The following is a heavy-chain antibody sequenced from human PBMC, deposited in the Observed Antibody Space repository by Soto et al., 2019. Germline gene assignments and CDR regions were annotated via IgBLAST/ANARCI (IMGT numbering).Heavy chain of an antibody. CDR1: GGSISSGGYS. CDR2: IYHSGST. CDR3: ARVGDPYPGYYYGMDV. Sequence: QLQLQESGSGLVKPSQTLSLTCAVSGGSISSGGYSWSWIRQPPGKGLEWIGYIYHSGSTYYNPFLKSRVTISVDRSKNQFSLKLSSVTAADTAVYYCARVGDPYPGYYYGMDVWGQGTTVTVSS. V-gene: IGHV4-30-2*01. D-gene: IGHD2-21*01. J-gene: IGHJ6*02.